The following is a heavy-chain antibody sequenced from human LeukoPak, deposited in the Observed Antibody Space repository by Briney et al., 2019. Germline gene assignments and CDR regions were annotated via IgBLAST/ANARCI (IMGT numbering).Heavy chain of an antibody. Sequence: PGGSLRLSCVASGFTFSDYYMSWIRQAPGKGLEWVSYISSSGSTIVYADSVKGRFTVSRDNAKNSMFLQMNSLRAEDTAVYYCARERRLRETDSWGQGTLVTVSS. D-gene: IGHD4-17*01. CDR2: ISSSGSTI. CDR1: GFTFSDYY. V-gene: IGHV3-11*01. CDR3: ARERRLRETDS. J-gene: IGHJ4*02.